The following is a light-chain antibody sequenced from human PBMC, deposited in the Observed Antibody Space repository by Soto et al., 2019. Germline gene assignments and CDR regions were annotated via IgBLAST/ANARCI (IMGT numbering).Light chain of an antibody. CDR2: LNN. J-gene: IGLJ2*01. CDR3: QSSDNSLPGLVI. CDR1: SSNIGTNT. V-gene: IGLV1-44*01. Sequence: QSVLTQPPSASGTPGQRVTISCSGGSSNIGTNTVNWYQQLPGTSPKLLIYLNNDRPSGVPDRFSGSKSGTSASLAITGLRADDEAVYYCQSSDNSLPGLVIFGGGTKLTVL.